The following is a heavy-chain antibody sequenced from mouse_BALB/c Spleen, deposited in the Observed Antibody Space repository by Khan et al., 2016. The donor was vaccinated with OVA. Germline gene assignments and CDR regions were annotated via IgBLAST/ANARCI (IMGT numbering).Heavy chain of an antibody. CDR3: TRSGYGSFAY. J-gene: IGHJ3*01. CDR1: GYTFSSYY. CDR2: INPNNGDS. D-gene: IGHD2-2*01. V-gene: IGHV1S81*02. Sequence: QVQLQQSGAELVKTGASVKLSCKASGYTFSSYYLYWVKQRPGQGLEWIGEINPNNGDSNFNEKFKSKATLTVDKFSYTAYMQLNSLTSEDSAVYYCTRSGYGSFAYWGQGTLVTVSA.